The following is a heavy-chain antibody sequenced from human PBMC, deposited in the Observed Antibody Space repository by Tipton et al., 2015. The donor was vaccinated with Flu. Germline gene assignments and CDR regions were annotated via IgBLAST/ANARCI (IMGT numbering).Heavy chain of an antibody. J-gene: IGHJ6*02. D-gene: IGHD6-13*01. CDR2: INPNSGGT. CDR3: ARAAQLVRDYYYYYGMDV. CDR1: GYTFTGYY. Sequence: QLVQSGAEVKKPGASVKVSCKASGYTFTGYYMHWVRQAPGQGLEWMGRINPNSGGTNYAQKFQGRVTMTRDTSISTAYMELSRLRSDDTAVYYCARAAQLVRDYYYYYGMDVWGQGTTVTVSS. V-gene: IGHV1-2*06.